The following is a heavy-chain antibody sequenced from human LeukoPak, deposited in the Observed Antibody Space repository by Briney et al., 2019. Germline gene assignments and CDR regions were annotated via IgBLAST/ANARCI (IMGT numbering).Heavy chain of an antibody. Sequence: SDTLSLTCGVSGYSISNSNWWGWIRQPPGKGLEWIGYIDYGGSTNYNPSLRSRATVSVDTSRNQFSLKLSSVTALDTAVYYCARFNSTYYYYDYWGQGTLVTVSS. CDR1: GYSISNSNW. CDR2: IDYGGST. V-gene: IGHV4-28*06. J-gene: IGHJ4*02. CDR3: ARFNSTYYYYDY. D-gene: IGHD2/OR15-2a*01.